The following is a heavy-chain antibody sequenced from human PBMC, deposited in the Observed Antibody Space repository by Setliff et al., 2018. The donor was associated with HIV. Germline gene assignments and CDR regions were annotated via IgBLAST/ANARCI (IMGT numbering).Heavy chain of an antibody. CDR1: GFSFNSYG. Sequence: GGSLRLSCTFYGFSFNSYGMHWVRQAPGKGLEWVAGIWYDERHKFYANSVKGRFTISRDNPKRTLYLQIDSLRAEDTAVYYCAKDSEFFPVPDRSGYMDYWGQGTPVTVSS. CDR3: AKDSEFFPVPDRSGYMDY. D-gene: IGHD5-12*01. V-gene: IGHV3-30*02. J-gene: IGHJ4*02. CDR2: IWYDERHK.